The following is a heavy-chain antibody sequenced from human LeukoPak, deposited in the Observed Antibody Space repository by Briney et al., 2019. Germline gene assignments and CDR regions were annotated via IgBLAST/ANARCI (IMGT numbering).Heavy chain of an antibody. CDR2: IIRRGFIT. D-gene: IGHD2-21*02. CDR1: GFTFSDYA. CDR3: AKDSEVVPAIREKDNRLDS. J-gene: IGHJ5*01. Sequence: PGGSLRLSCTGSGFTFSDYAMHWVRQAPGKGLEWVSGIIRRGFITHYADSVKGRFTISRDNSNNIMSLEMNRLRVEDTAVYFCAKDSEVVPAIREKDNRLDSWGQGTLVVVSS. V-gene: IGHV3-23*01.